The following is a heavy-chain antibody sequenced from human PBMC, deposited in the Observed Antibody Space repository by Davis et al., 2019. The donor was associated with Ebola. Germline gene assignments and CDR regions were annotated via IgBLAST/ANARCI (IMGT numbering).Heavy chain of an antibody. CDR1: GYSFTSYW. CDR3: ARGYSYGYSWFDP. J-gene: IGHJ5*02. D-gene: IGHD5-18*01. CDR2: IYPGDSDT. V-gene: IGHV5-51*01. Sequence: GGSLRLSCKGSGYSFTSYWIAWVRQMPGKGLEWMGIIYPGDSDTRYSPSFRGQVTISADKSISTAYLQWSSLKASDTAMYYCARGYSYGYSWFDPWGQGTLVTVSS.